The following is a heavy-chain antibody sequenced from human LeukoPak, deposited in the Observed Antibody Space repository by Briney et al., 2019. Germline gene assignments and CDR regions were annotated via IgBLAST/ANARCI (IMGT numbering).Heavy chain of an antibody. V-gene: IGHV3-11*01. D-gene: IGHD6-6*01. J-gene: IGHJ4*02. CDR2: ISSSGSTI. Sequence: GGSLRLSCAASGFTFSDYYMSWIRQAPGKGLEWVSYISSSGSTIYYADSVKGRFTISRDNAKNSLYLQMNSLRAEDTAVYYCTRVKARSSSSSVDYWGQGTLVTVSS. CDR1: GFTFSDYY. CDR3: TRVKARSSSSSVDY.